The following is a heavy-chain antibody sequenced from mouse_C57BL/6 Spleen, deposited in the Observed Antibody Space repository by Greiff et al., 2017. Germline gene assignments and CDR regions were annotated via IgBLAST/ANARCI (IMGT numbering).Heavy chain of an antibody. V-gene: IGHV1-53*01. J-gene: IGHJ2*01. CDR2: INPSNGGT. Sequence: QVQLQQPGTELVKPGASMKLSCKASGYTFTSYWMHWVKQRPGQGLEWIGNINPSNGGTNYNEKFKSKATLTVDKSSSTAYMQLSSLTSEDSAVYYCARGIYYYGSSSTSYYFDYWGQGTTLTVSS. CDR1: GYTFTSYW. D-gene: IGHD1-1*01. CDR3: ARGIYYYGSSSTSYYFDY.